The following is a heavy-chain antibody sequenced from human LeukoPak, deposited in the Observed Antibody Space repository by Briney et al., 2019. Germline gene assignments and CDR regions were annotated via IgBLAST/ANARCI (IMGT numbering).Heavy chain of an antibody. CDR1: GFTFSDYH. Sequence: GGSLTLSCAASGFTFSDYHMSWIRQAPGRGLEWVSYISTGSSYTNYADSVKGRFTISRDNAKNSLYLQMNSLRAEDTALYYCARAEGGPAPAIYWGQGTLVTVCS. J-gene: IGHJ4*02. V-gene: IGHV3-11*05. CDR2: ISTGSSYT. D-gene: IGHD2-2*01. CDR3: ARAEGGPAPAIY.